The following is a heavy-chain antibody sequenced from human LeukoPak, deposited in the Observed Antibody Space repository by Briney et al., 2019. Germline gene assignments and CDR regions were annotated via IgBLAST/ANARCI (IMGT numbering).Heavy chain of an antibody. V-gene: IGHV3-23*01. D-gene: IGHD1-7*01. J-gene: IGHJ4*02. CDR2: ISGSGGST. CDR1: GFTFSSYA. CDR3: AKDGSTSLNWNYVSFWNY. Sequence: PGGSLRLSCAASGFTFSSYAMSWVRQAPGKGLEWVSAISGSGGSTYYADSVKGRFTIFRDNSKNTLYLQMNSLRAEDTAVYYCAKDGSTSLNWNYVSFWNYWGRGTLVTVSS.